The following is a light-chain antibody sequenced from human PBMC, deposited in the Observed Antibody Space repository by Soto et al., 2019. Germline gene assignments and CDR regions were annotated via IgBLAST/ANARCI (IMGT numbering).Light chain of an antibody. Sequence: EIVLTQSPGTLSFSPGERATLSCRASQSVSSNYLVWYQQKPGQAPRLLIYGASSRATGVPDRFSGSGSGTDFTLTISRLEPEDFAVYYCQKYGSSPPITFGQGTRLEIK. CDR2: GAS. CDR1: QSVSSNY. J-gene: IGKJ5*01. V-gene: IGKV3-20*01. CDR3: QKYGSSPPIT.